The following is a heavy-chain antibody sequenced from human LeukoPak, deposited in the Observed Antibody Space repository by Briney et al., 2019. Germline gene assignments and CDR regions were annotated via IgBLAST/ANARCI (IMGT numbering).Heavy chain of an antibody. CDR1: GFSVSSNY. V-gene: IGHV3-7*01. CDR3: ARDFDY. J-gene: IGHJ4*02. Sequence: GGSLRLSCAASGFSVSSNYMSWVRQAPGKGLEWVANMKPDGSEQYYVESVKGRFTISRDNVKNSLYLQMNSLRAEDTAVYYCARDFDYWGQGTLVTVSS. CDR2: MKPDGSEQ.